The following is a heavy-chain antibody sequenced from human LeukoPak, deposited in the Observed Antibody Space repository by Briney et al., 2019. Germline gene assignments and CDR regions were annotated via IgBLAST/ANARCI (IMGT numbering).Heavy chain of an antibody. CDR1: GYTFTSYD. V-gene: IGHV1-8*03. CDR2: MNPNSGNT. CDR3: ARGSRLTLYYYMDV. J-gene: IGHJ6*03. Sequence: GASAKVSCKASGYTFTSYDINWVRQATGQGLEWMGWMNPNSGNTGYAQKFQGRVTITRNTSISTAYMELSSLRSEDTAVYYCARGSRLTLYYYMDVWGKGTTVTVSS.